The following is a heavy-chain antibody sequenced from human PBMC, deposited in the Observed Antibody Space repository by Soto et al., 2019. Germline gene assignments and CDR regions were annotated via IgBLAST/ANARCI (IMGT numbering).Heavy chain of an antibody. CDR3: AINPLVAENGGESNY. D-gene: IGHD5-12*01. CDR2: IYPGDSDT. V-gene: IGHV5-51*01. Sequence: PGESLKVSCNGSGYSFPNYWIGWVRQMPGKGLEWMGIIYPGDSDTRYSPSFQGQVTISADKSVNTAYLQWGSLKASDTAIYYCAINPLVAENGGESNYWGQGTLVTVSS. CDR1: GYSFPNYW. J-gene: IGHJ4*02.